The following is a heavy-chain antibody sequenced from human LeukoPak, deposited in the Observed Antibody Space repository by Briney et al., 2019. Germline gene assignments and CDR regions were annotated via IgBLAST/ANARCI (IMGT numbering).Heavy chain of an antibody. CDR1: GFTFSSYW. CDR2: IASDGSST. Sequence: GGSLRLSCAAAGFTFSSYWMNWVRQAPGKGLVWVSRIASDGSSTTYADSVKGRFSISRDNAKNTLYLQMNSLRVEDTAVYYCARGRPHGNDYWGQGTLVTVSS. CDR3: ARGRPHGNDY. J-gene: IGHJ4*02. D-gene: IGHD4-23*01. V-gene: IGHV3-74*01.